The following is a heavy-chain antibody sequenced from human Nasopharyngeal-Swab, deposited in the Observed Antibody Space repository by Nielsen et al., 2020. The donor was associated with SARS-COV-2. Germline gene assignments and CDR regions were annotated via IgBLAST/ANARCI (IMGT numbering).Heavy chain of an antibody. J-gene: IGHJ6*02. V-gene: IGHV4-31*02. D-gene: IGHD6-13*01. CDR2: IYYTGST. CDR3: ARYPSSSWSSYGMDV. Sequence: WIRQPPGKGLEWIGYIYYTGSTYCNPSLKSRVTISVDTPKSQFSLKLTSVTAADTAVYYCARYPSSSWSSYGMDVWGQGTTVTVSS.